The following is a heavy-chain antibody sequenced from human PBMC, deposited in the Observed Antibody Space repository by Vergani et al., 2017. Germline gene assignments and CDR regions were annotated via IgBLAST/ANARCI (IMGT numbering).Heavy chain of an antibody. D-gene: IGHD5-18*01. CDR2: IYSGGST. CDR1: GFTVSSNY. CDR3: ARRLTAMAYFDY. Sequence: EVQLVESGGGLIQPGGSLRLSCAASGFTVSSNYMSWVRQAPGKGLEGVSVIYSGGSTYYADSVKGRFTISRDNSKNTLYLQMNSLRAEDTAVYYCARRLTAMAYFDYWGQGTLVTVSS. J-gene: IGHJ4*02. V-gene: IGHV3-53*01.